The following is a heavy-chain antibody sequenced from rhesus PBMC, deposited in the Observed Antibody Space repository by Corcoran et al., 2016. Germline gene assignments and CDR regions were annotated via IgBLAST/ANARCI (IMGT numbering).Heavy chain of an antibody. D-gene: IGHD6-25*01. CDR3: ARQIAAAGKGYFDL. J-gene: IGHJ2*01. V-gene: IGHV4-93*02. CDR1: GGSISSSNW. Sequence: QVQLQESGPAVVKPSETLSLTCAVSGGSISSSNWWSWIRQSTGKGLEWIGGIYGSGGSTEYNPSLKSRVTISIETSQNQFSLKLSSVTAADTAVYYCARQIAAAGKGYFDLWGPGTPITISS. CDR2: IYGSGGST.